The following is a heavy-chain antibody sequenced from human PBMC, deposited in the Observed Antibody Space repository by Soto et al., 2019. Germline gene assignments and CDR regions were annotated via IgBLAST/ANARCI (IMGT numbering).Heavy chain of an antibody. D-gene: IGHD1-20*01. Sequence: SETLSLTCTVSVDSISTYYWSWIRRPAGKVLEWIGRIDASGNTNYNPSLKSRVTMSADTSKKQFSLKLTSVTAADTAVYYCARYSNNWFQTEGMDVWGQGTTVTVSS. CDR1: VDSISTYY. CDR3: ARYSNNWFQTEGMDV. CDR2: IDASGNT. J-gene: IGHJ6*02. V-gene: IGHV4-4*07.